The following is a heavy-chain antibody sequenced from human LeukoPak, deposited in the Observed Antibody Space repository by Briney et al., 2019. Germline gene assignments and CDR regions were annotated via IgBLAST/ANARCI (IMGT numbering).Heavy chain of an antibody. CDR2: ISGSGGST. Sequence: GGSLRLSCAASGFTFSSYAMSWVRQAPGKGLEWVSAISGSGGSTYYADSVKGRFTISRDNSKNTLYLQMNSLKTEDTAVYYCTTSSLLLRPAPYYYYYMDVWGKGTTVTVSS. V-gene: IGHV3-23*01. CDR3: TTSSLLLRPAPYYYYYMDV. J-gene: IGHJ6*03. CDR1: GFTFSSYA. D-gene: IGHD2-15*01.